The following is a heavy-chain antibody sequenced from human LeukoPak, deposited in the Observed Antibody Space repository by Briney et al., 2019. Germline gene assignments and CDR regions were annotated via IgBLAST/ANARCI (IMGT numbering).Heavy chain of an antibody. J-gene: IGHJ4*02. CDR3: ARVDCSSTSCYEFDY. D-gene: IGHD2-2*01. CDR2: IRSSGSTI. CDR1: GFTFSDYY. Sequence: GGSLRLSCAASGFTFSDYYMSWIRQAPGNGLEWVSYIRSSGSTIYYADSVKGRFTISRDNAKNSLYLQMNSLRAEDTAVYYCARVDCSSTSCYEFDYCGQGTLVTVSS. V-gene: IGHV3-11*04.